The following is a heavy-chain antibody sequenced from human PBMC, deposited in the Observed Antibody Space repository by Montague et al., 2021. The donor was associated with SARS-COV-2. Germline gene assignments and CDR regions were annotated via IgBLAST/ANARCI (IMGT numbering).Heavy chain of an antibody. CDR1: GRSFSDYY. J-gene: IGHJ4*02. CDR2: INHRGTS. Sequence: SETLSLTCAVYGRSFSDYYWSWIRQPPGKGLEWIGEINHRGTSKYNPSLKSRVSISLDTSKNQFSLYLSSVTAADTAVYYCARGRQHFNMIVVVMTGGEYYFDYWGQGTLVTVSS. V-gene: IGHV4-34*01. CDR3: ARGRQHFNMIVVVMTGGEYYFDY. D-gene: IGHD3-22*01.